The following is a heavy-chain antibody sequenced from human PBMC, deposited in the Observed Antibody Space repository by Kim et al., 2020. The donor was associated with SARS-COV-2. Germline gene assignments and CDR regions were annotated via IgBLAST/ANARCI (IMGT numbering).Heavy chain of an antibody. CDR3: ARDLYAKTYSSGWLGGYYYYYYMDV. CDR1: GYTFTSYY. D-gene: IGHD6-19*01. Sequence: ASVKVSCKASGYTFTSYYMHWVRQAPGQGLEWMGIINPSGGSTSYAQKLQGRVTMTRDTSTSTVYMELSSLRSEDTAVYYCARDLYAKTYSSGWLGGYYYYYYMDVWGKGTTVTVSS. V-gene: IGHV1-46*01. CDR2: INPSGGST. J-gene: IGHJ6*03.